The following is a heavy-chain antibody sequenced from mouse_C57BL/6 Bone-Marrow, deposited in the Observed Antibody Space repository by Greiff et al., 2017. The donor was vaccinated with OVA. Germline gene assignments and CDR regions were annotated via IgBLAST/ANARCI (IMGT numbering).Heavy chain of an antibody. J-gene: IGHJ4*01. CDR1: GFSLTSYG. V-gene: IGHV2-2*01. CDR2: IWSGGST. CDR3: AGDSLSAVVAYYYAMDY. D-gene: IGHD1-1*01. Sequence: VKLQESGPGLVQPSQSLSITCTVSGFSLTSYGVHWVRQSPGKGLEWLGVIWSGGSTDYNAAFIPRLSISKDNSTSQVFFKMNSLQADDTAIYECAGDSLSAVVAYYYAMDYWGQGSAVSVSS.